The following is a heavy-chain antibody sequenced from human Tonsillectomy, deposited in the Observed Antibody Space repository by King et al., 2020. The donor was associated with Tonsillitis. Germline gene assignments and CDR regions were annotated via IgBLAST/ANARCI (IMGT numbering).Heavy chain of an antibody. D-gene: IGHD3-22*01. V-gene: IGHV5-51*01. J-gene: IGHJ3*02. CDR3: ASFDSTGAVPFDI. Sequence: QLVQSGAEVKKPGESLKISCKGSGDSFTSYWIAWVRQMPGKGLEWMGIIYPGDSYTKYSPSFQGQVTLAADKSIRTAYLQWSSLKASDTAMYYCASFDSTGAVPFDIWGQGTMVTVSS. CDR1: GDSFTSYW. CDR2: IYPGDSYT.